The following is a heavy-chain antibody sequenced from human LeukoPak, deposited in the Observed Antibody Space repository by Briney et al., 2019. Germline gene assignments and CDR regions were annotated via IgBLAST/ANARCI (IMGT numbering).Heavy chain of an antibody. Sequence: SETLSLTCAVHGGSFRGYYWSWIRQPPGKGLEWIGEINHSGSTNYNPSLKSRVTISVDTSKNQFSLKLSSVTAADTAVYYCARASRQFMVRAKMNYYYYMDVWGKGTTVTVSS. V-gene: IGHV4-34*01. D-gene: IGHD3-10*01. CDR3: ARASRQFMVRAKMNYYYYMDV. CDR1: GGSFRGYY. J-gene: IGHJ6*03. CDR2: INHSGST.